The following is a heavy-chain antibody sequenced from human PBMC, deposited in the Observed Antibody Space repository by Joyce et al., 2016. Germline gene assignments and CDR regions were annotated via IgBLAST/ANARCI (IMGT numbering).Heavy chain of an antibody. V-gene: IGHV3-30*18. CDR1: GFTFRSYG. Sequence: QAQLVESGGGVVQPGRSLRLSCAVSGFTFRSYGRRWVRQGPGKGLEWVAVISNDGKNKNYADSVKGRFTVSRDNSKKILSLQMNSLRPEDTAVYYCAKDRETSAVLDFWGQGTPVTVSS. J-gene: IGHJ4*02. CDR3: AKDRETSAVLDF. D-gene: IGHD6-25*01. CDR2: ISNDGKNK.